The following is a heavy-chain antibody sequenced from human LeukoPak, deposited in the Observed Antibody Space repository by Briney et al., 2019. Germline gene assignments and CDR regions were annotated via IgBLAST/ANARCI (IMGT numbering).Heavy chain of an antibody. J-gene: IGHJ4*02. CDR3: AALGDYAVFGLDY. CDR2: IYYTGTT. D-gene: IGHD4-17*01. V-gene: IGHV4-59*08. CDR1: GGSISNYY. Sequence: SETLSLTCTVSGGSISNYYWSWIRQPPGKGLEWIGYIYYTGTTNYNPSLKSRVTISVDTSKNQFSLNLSSVTAADTAVYYCAALGDYAVFGLDYWGQGTLVTVSS.